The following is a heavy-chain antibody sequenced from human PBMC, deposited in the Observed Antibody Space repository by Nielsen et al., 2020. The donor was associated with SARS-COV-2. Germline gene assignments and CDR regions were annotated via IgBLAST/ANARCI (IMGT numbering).Heavy chain of an antibody. J-gene: IGHJ5*02. Sequence: SGPTLVKPPQTLTLTGSFSGMSLSTTGVGVGWLRQPPGKALEWLAVIYWDDAERYSPSLQSRLTITKDTSKNQVVLRMTNMGPVDTATYYCAHSNNWFDPWGQGTLVTVSS. CDR3: AHSNNWFDP. CDR1: GMSLSTTGVG. CDR2: IYWDDAE. V-gene: IGHV2-5*02.